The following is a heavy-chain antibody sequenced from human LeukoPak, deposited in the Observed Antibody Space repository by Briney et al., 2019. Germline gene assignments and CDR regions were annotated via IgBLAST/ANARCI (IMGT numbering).Heavy chain of an antibody. V-gene: IGHV3-66*01. CDR3: ASGFSYGKVDY. CDR2: IYSGGRI. CDR1: GFTVSSNY. J-gene: IGHJ4*02. D-gene: IGHD5-18*01. Sequence: GGSLRLSCAASGFTVSSNYMSWVRQAPGKGLEWVSLIYSGGRIFYADSVKGRFIISTDNSKNTLYLQMNSLTAEDTAVYYCASGFSYGKVDYWGQGTLVTVSS.